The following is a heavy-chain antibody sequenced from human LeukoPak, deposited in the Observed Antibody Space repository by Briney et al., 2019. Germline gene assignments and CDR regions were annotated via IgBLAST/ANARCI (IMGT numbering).Heavy chain of an antibody. CDR2: FDPEDGET. D-gene: IGHD5-12*01. V-gene: IGHV1-24*01. Sequence: ASVKLSCKVSGYTLNELSMHWVRQAPGKRLERIGGFDPEDGETVYAQKFQGRVTMTEDTSTDTAYMELSSLRSEDTAVYYCATSVGRGYSGYDFDYWGQGTLVAVSS. CDR1: GYTLNELS. J-gene: IGHJ4*02. CDR3: ATSVGRGYSGYDFDY.